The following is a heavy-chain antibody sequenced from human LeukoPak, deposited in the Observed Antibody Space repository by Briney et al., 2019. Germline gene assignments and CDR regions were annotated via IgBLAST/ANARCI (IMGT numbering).Heavy chain of an antibody. CDR3: TTTGNYYDSSGSDY. CDR2: IKSKTDGGTT. D-gene: IGHD3-22*01. J-gene: IGHJ4*02. CDR1: GFTFSSYS. V-gene: IGHV3-15*01. Sequence: GGSLRLSCAASGFTFSSYSMNWVRQAPGKGLEWVGRIKSKTDGGTTDYAAPVKGRFTISRDDSKNTLYLQMNSLKTEDTAVYYCTTTGNYYDSSGSDYWGQGTLVTVSS.